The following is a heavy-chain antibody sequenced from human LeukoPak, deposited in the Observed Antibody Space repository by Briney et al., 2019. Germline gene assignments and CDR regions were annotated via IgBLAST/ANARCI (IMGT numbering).Heavy chain of an antibody. CDR1: GGPLTSYY. V-gene: IGHV4-59*01. D-gene: IGHD5-12*01. CDR3: ARDRYSGYDGFGAFDI. CDR2: IYYRGST. J-gene: IGHJ3*02. Sequence: SETLSLTCAVSGGPLTSYYWSWIPQPPGKGLEWIGFIYYRGSTNYNPSLESRVTISVDTSKNRFSLKLSSVTAADTAVYYCARDRYSGYDGFGAFDIWGQGTMVTVSS.